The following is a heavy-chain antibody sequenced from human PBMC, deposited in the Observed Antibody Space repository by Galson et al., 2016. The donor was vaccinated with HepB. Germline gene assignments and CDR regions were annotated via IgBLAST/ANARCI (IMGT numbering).Heavy chain of an antibody. D-gene: IGHD7-27*01. CDR2: ITNSGSRT. CDR3: ARSELGVGDAFDV. CDR1: GFRFSDYY. Sequence: SLRLSCAASGFRFSDYYMNWVRQAPGKGLEWGSYITNSGSRTFYADSVKGRFTISRDNAQNLLYLQMNSLTAEDTAVYYCARSELGVGDAFDVWGQGTMLTVSS. J-gene: IGHJ3*01. V-gene: IGHV3-11*01.